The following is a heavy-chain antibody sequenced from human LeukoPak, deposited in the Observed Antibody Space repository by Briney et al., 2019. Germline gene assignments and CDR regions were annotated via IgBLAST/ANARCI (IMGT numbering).Heavy chain of an antibody. CDR1: GFSVSSNY. V-gene: IGHV3-23*01. CDR3: AKTRIIQRVDY. J-gene: IGHJ4*02. Sequence: GGSLRLSCAASGFSVSSNYMSWVRQAPGKGLEWVSAISGSGGSTYYADSVKGRFTISRDNSKNTLYLQMNSLRAEDTAVYYCAKTRIIQRVDYWGQGTLVTVSS. CDR2: ISGSGGST. D-gene: IGHD2-15*01.